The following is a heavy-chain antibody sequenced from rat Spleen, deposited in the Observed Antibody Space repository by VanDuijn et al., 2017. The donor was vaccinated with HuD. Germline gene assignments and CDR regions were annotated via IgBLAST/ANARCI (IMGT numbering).Heavy chain of an antibody. Sequence: EVRLVESGGDLVQPGRSLKLSCSASGFTFTNYDMAWVRQAPTKGLEWIASISTGGGNTYYRDSVKGRVTISRDNAKRTLFLQMDSLRSEDTATYYCARQMYTTDYYYLYVMDAWGQGASVTASS. V-gene: IGHV5-25*01. CDR3: ARQMYTTDYYYLYVMDA. CDR2: ISTGGGNT. CDR1: GFTFTNYD. J-gene: IGHJ4*01. D-gene: IGHD1-6*01.